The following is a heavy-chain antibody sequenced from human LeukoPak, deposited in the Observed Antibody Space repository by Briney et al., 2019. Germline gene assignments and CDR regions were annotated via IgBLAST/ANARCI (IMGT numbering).Heavy chain of an antibody. CDR1: GGSISSSSYY. V-gene: IGHV4-39*07. CDR3: ARAPTRYCSSTSCLGGDAFDI. CDR2: IYYSGST. D-gene: IGHD2-2*01. Sequence: SETLSLTCTVSGGSISSSSYYWGWIRQPPGKGLEWIGSIYYSGSTYYNPSLKSRVTISVDRSKSQFSLKLSSVTAADTAVYYCARAPTRYCSSTSCLGGDAFDIWGQGTMVTVSS. J-gene: IGHJ3*02.